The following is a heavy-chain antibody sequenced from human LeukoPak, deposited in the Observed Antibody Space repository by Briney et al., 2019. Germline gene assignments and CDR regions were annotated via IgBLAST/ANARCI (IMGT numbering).Heavy chain of an antibody. D-gene: IGHD1-26*01. CDR3: ARARGATREDY. CDR1: GFTFSTYW. J-gene: IGHJ4*02. Sequence: PGGSLRLSCVASGFTFSTYWMHWVRQAPGKGLEWVSRLDRDGTTTSYADSVYGRFTISRDNSKNTLYLQMNNLTSEDTAVYYCARARGATREDYWGQGTLVTVSS. CDR2: LDRDGTTT. V-gene: IGHV3-74*01.